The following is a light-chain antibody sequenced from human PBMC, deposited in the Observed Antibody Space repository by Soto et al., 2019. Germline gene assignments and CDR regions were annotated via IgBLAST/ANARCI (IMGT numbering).Light chain of an antibody. CDR3: QHRFNWPWT. CDR1: QSVIRY. J-gene: IGKJ1*01. CDR2: DAS. V-gene: IGKV3-11*01. Sequence: EIVLTQSPATLSLSPVERGTIXRRPSQSVIRYLAWYQQRPGQAPRLLIYDASYRATGIPARFSGSGSGTDFTLTISSLEPEDFAVYYCQHRFNWPWTFGQGTKVDIK.